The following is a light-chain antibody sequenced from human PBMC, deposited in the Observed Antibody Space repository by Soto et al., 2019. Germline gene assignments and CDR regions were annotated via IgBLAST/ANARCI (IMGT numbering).Light chain of an antibody. CDR1: QGITNY. Sequence: DGQLTQSPSFLSASVGDRVTITCRASQGITNYLAWYQQKPGKAPKPLTYTASTLQSRVPSRFNGSGAGAEFTLTITGRQPEDFATSFCQQCHTYPWTFGQGTKVEIK. CDR2: TAS. CDR3: QQCHTYPWT. V-gene: IGKV1-9*01. J-gene: IGKJ1*01.